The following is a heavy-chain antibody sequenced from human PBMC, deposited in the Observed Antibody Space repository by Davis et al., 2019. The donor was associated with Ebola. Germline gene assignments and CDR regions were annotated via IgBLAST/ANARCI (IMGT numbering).Heavy chain of an antibody. D-gene: IGHD3-3*01. CDR2: IYHSGST. V-gene: IGHV4-38-2*02. J-gene: IGHJ4*02. CDR3: ARGVYDFWSGYYTGRYFDY. Sequence: PSETLSFTCTVSGYSISSGYYWGWIRQPPGKGLEWIGSIYHSGSTYYNPSLKSRVTISVDTSKNQFSLKLSSVTAADTAVYYCARGVYDFWSGYYTGRYFDYWGQGTLVTVSS. CDR1: GYSISSGYY.